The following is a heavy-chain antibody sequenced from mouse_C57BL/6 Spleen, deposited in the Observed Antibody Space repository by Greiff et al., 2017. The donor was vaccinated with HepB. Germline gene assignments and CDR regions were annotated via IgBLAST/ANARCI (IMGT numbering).Heavy chain of an antibody. CDR3: ARQGIRRGGYYDAMDY. V-gene: IGHV1-85*01. D-gene: IGHD2-12*01. CDR1: GYTFTSYD. CDR2: IYPRDGST. Sequence: QVQLQQSGPELVKPGASVKLSCKASGYTFTSYDINWVKQRPGQGLEWIGWIYPRDGSTKYNEKFKGKATLTVDTSSSTAYMELHSLTSEDSAVYFWARQGIRRGGYYDAMDYWGQRTSVTVSS. J-gene: IGHJ4*01.